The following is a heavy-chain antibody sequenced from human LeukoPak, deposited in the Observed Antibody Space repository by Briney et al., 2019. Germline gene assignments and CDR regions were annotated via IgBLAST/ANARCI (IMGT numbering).Heavy chain of an antibody. D-gene: IGHD1-14*01. CDR3: ARVPRRGNHFDY. Sequence: VGSLRLSCAASGFTFSSYEMNWVRQAPGKGLEWVSYISSGGSPIYADSVKGRFTISRDNAKNSLYLQMNSLRAEDTAVYYCARVPRRGNHFDYWGQGTLVTVSS. CDR2: ISSGGSPI. CDR1: GFTFSSYE. V-gene: IGHV3-48*03. J-gene: IGHJ4*02.